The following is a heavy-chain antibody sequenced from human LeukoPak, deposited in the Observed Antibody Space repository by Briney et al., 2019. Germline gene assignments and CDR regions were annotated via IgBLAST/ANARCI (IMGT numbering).Heavy chain of an antibody. CDR2: IHYSGRT. Sequence: PSETLSLTCSVSGGSISSYYWSWIRQPPGKGLECIGYIHYSGRTNYNPSLKSRVTISVDTSKNQFSLKLSSVTAADTAVYYCARQGQLSEYYYYGMGVWGQGTTVTVSS. CDR1: GGSISSYY. D-gene: IGHD5-18*01. CDR3: ARQGQLSEYYYYGMGV. J-gene: IGHJ6*02. V-gene: IGHV4-59*08.